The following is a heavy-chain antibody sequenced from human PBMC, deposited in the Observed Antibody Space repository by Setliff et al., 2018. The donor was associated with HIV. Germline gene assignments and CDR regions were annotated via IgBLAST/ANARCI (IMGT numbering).Heavy chain of an antibody. V-gene: IGHV4-34*01. Sequence: SETLSLTCAAYGGSFSGYYWSWIRQPPGKGLEWIGEINHSGSTNYNPSLKSRVTISVDTSKNQFSLKLSSVTAADTAVYYCASPRGRSGWYHDAFDIWGQGTMVTVSS. CDR1: GGSFSGYY. CDR3: ASPRGRSGWYHDAFDI. J-gene: IGHJ3*02. CDR2: INHSGST. D-gene: IGHD6-19*01.